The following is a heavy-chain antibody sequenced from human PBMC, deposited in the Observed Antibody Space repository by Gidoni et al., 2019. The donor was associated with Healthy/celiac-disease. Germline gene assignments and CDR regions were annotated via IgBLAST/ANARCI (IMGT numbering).Heavy chain of an antibody. Sequence: QVQLVQSGAEVQKPGASVMVSCTVSGYTLTELSMHWVRQAPGKGLEWMGGFDPEDGETIYAQKFQGRVTMNEDTSTDKAYMELSSLRSEDTAVYYCATRVLERRYGMDVWGQGTTVTVSS. V-gene: IGHV1-24*01. CDR2: FDPEDGET. CDR1: GYTLTELS. CDR3: ATRVLERRYGMDV. J-gene: IGHJ6*02. D-gene: IGHD1-1*01.